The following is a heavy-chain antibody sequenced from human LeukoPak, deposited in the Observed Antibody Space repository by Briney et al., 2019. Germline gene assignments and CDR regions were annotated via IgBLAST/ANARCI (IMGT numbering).Heavy chain of an antibody. Sequence: PGGSLRLSCAASGFTFSSYAMSWVRQAPGKGPEWVSGISDSGGSTYYANSVKGRFTISRDNSKNTLYLQMNSLRAEDTAVYYCAKDGRITIFGVVQYYFDYWGQGTLVTVPS. J-gene: IGHJ4*02. D-gene: IGHD3-3*01. V-gene: IGHV3-23*01. CDR2: ISDSGGST. CDR1: GFTFSSYA. CDR3: AKDGRITIFGVVQYYFDY.